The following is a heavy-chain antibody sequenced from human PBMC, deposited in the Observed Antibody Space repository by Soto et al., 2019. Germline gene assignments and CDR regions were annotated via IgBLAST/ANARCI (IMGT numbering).Heavy chain of an antibody. Sequence: PVWPLRLSCTASVFTFSSYAMSWVLQNPFKLLELVSAISGSGGSTYYADSVKGRFTISRDNSKNTLYLQMNSLRAEDTAVYYCAKDGGYSYGYSPRYYYGMEVWGQGTTVTVSS. J-gene: IGHJ6*02. V-gene: IGHV3-23*01. CDR3: AKDGGYSYGYSPRYYYGMEV. D-gene: IGHD5-18*01. CDR2: ISGSGGST. CDR1: VFTFSSYA.